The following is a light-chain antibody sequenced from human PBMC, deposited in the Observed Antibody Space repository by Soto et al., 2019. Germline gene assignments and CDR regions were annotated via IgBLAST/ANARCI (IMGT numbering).Light chain of an antibody. V-gene: IGKV3-20*01. CDR2: GAS. J-gene: IGKJ5*01. CDR1: QSVSSSY. Sequence: EIVLTQSPGTLSLCPGERATLSCRASQSVSSSYVAWYQQKPGQAPRLLIYGASSRATGIPDRFSGSGSGTDFTLTISRLEPEDFAEYYCQQYGSSPPITFGQGTRLEIK. CDR3: QQYGSSPPIT.